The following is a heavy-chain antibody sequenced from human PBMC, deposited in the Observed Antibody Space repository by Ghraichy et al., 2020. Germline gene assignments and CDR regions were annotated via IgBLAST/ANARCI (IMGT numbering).Heavy chain of an antibody. CDR3: ARDPCLS. D-gene: IGHD5/OR15-5a*01. Sequence: GGSLRLSCAASGFTFSGTWMSWVHQAPGKRLEWVATINGEGSEKYYVESVKGRFTISRDNAKNSVYVQMNSLRVEDTAVYFCARDPCLSWGQGTLVTVSS. J-gene: IGHJ5*02. CDR1: GFTFSGTW. CDR2: INGEGSEK. V-gene: IGHV3-7*01.